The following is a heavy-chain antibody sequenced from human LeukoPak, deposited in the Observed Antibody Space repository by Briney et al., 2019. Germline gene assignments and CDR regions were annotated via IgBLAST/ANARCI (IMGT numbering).Heavy chain of an antibody. J-gene: IGHJ6*02. CDR3: ARDAGSGSYYNWYYYYGMDV. V-gene: IGHV1-46*01. CDR1: GYTFTSYY. Sequence: ASVKVSCKASGYTFTSYYMHWVRQAPGQGLEWMGIINPSGGSTSYDKKFQGRVTMTRDTSTSTVYMELSSLRSEDTAVYYCARDAGSGSYYNWYYYYGMDVWGQGTTVTVSS. D-gene: IGHD3-10*01. CDR2: INPSGGST.